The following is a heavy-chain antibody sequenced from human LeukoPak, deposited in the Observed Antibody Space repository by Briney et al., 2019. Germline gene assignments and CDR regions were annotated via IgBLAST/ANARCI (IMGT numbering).Heavy chain of an antibody. V-gene: IGHV3-23*01. Sequence: PGGSLRLSCAASGFTFSSYGMSWVRQAPGKGLEWVSAISGGGGSTYYADSVKGRFTISRDNSKNTLYLQMNSLRAEDTAVYYCAKFETTVTISFAYWGQGTLVTVSS. CDR1: GFTFSSYG. CDR2: ISGGGGST. D-gene: IGHD4-17*01. J-gene: IGHJ4*02. CDR3: AKFETTVTISFAY.